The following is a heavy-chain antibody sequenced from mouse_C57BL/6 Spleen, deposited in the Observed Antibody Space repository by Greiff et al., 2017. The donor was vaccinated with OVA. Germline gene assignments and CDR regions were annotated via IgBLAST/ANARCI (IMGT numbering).Heavy chain of an antibody. CDR1: GYSITSGYY. CDR3: ARGGYDSSDY. J-gene: IGHJ2*01. CDR2: ISYDGSN. D-gene: IGHD2-4*01. V-gene: IGHV3-6*01. Sequence: VQLKESGPGLVKPSQSLSLTCSVTGYSITSGYYWNWIRQFPGNKLEWMGYISYDGSNNYNPSLKNRISITRDTSKNQFFLKLNSVTTEDTATYYCARGGYDSSDYWGQGTTLTVSS.